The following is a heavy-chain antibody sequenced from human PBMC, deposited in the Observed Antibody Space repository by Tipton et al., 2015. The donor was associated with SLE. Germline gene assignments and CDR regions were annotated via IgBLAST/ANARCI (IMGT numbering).Heavy chain of an antibody. CDR3: AKTIMITFGGVIVYFDY. CDR2: ISGSGGST. V-gene: IGHV3-23*01. CDR1: GFTFSSYA. D-gene: IGHD3-16*02. J-gene: IGHJ4*02. Sequence: SLRLSCAASGFTFSSYAMSWVRQAPGKGLEWVSAISGSGGSTYYADSVKGRFTISRDNSKNTLYLQMNSLRAEDTAVYYCAKTIMITFGGVIVYFDYWGQGTLVTVSS.